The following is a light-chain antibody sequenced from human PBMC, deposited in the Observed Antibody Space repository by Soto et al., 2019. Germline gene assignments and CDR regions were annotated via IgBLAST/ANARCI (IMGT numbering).Light chain of an antibody. CDR1: QSLLHSNGYDY. CDR3: MQALQAPGT. V-gene: IGKV2-28*01. CDR2: LGS. J-gene: IGKJ4*01. Sequence: DIVMTQSPLSLPVTPGEPASISCRSSQSLLHSNGYDYLDWYLQKPVQSPQLLIYLGSNRASGVPDRFSGSGSGTYFTLKISRVEAEDVGVYYCMQALQAPGTFGGWTKVEIK.